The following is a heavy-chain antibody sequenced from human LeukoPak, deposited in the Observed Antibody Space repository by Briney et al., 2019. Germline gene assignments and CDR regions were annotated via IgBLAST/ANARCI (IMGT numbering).Heavy chain of an antibody. CDR1: GFTFSSYS. CDR2: ISSSSSTI. Sequence: GGSLRLSCAAPGFTFSSYSMNWVRQAPGKGLEWVSYISSSSSTIYYADSVKGRFTISRDNAKNSLYLQMNSLRAEDTAVYYCARARITMVRGTYYYYGMDVWGQGTTVTVSS. D-gene: IGHD3-10*01. V-gene: IGHV3-48*01. CDR3: ARARITMVRGTYYYYGMDV. J-gene: IGHJ6*02.